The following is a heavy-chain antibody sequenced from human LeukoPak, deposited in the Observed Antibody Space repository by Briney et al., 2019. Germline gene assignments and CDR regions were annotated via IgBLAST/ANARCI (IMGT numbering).Heavy chain of an antibody. D-gene: IGHD3-22*01. J-gene: IGHJ4*02. V-gene: IGHV3-23*01. CDR1: GFTFSSYA. CDR2: ISGSGRNT. CDR3: AKDSYYDSSGYHDY. Sequence: GGSLRLSCAASGFTFSSYAMSWVRQAPGNGLEWVSTISGSGRNTYYADSVKGRFTISRDNTKDTLYLQMNSLRAEDTAVYYCAKDSYYDSSGYHDYWGQGTLVTVSS.